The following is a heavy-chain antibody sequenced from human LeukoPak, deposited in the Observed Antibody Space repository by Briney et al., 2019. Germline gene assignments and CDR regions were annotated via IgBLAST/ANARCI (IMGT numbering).Heavy chain of an antibody. CDR3: AREGYYGSGSPPSLYFDY. J-gene: IGHJ4*02. Sequence: GGSLRLSCTASGFTFSSYWMSWVRQAPGKGLEWVAVTSSDLNVKLYADSVKGRFTISRDNSRSTLYLQMNSLRPEDTAIYYCAREGYYGSGSPPSLYFDYWGQGTLVTVSS. CDR1: GFTFSSYW. D-gene: IGHD3-10*01. V-gene: IGHV3-30*03. CDR2: TSSDLNVK.